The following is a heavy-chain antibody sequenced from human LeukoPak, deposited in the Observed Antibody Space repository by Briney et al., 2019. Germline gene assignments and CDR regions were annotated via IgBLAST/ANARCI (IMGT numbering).Heavy chain of an antibody. V-gene: IGHV3-49*04. CDR2: IRSKAYGGTI. CDR3: IRGRVHLDY. J-gene: IGHJ4*02. Sequence: GGSLRLSCTASGFTFGDYAMSWVRQGPGKGLEWVGFIRSKAYGGTIEYAASVKGRFTISRDDSKSSAYLQMNSLKTEDTAVYYCIRGRVHLDYWGQGTLVTVSS. CDR1: GFTFGDYA.